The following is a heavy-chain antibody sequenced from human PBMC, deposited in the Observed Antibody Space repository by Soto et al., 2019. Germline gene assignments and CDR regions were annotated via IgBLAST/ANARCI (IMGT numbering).Heavy chain of an antibody. CDR2: ISAYNGNT. CDR1: GYTFTSYG. J-gene: IGHJ4*02. Sequence: ASVNVSCKASGYTFTSYGISWVRQAPGQGLEWMGWISAYNGNTNYAQKLQGRVTMTTDTSTSTAYMELRSLRSDDTVVYYCAREKSIMTTVNPFDYWGQGTLVTVSS. D-gene: IGHD4-4*01. CDR3: AREKSIMTTVNPFDY. V-gene: IGHV1-18*01.